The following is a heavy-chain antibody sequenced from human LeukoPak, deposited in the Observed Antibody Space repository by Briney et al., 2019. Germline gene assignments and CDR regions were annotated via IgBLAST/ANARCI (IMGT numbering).Heavy chain of an antibody. V-gene: IGHV3-53*01. CDR3: AKRGFGEYRRYYYYYMDV. D-gene: IGHD3-10*01. CDR1: GFTFSSYS. J-gene: IGHJ6*03. CDR2: IYSDNT. Sequence: GGSLRLSCAASGFTFSSYSMNWVRQAPGKGLEWVSFIYSDNTHYSDSVKGRFTISRDNSKNTLYLQMNSLRAEDTAVYYCAKRGFGEYRRYYYYYMDVWGKGTTVSVSS.